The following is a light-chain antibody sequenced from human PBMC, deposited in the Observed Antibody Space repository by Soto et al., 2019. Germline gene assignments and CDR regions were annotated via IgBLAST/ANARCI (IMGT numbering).Light chain of an antibody. J-gene: IGKJ2*01. V-gene: IGKV3-20*01. CDR2: VAS. CDR3: QQYGSSPYT. Sequence: EIVLTQSPGTLSLSPGERATLSCRASQSVSSSYLAWYQQKPGQAPRLLIYVASSRATGIPDRFSDSGSGTDFTLTISRLEPEDFAVYYCQQYGSSPYTFGEGTKLEI. CDR1: QSVSSSY.